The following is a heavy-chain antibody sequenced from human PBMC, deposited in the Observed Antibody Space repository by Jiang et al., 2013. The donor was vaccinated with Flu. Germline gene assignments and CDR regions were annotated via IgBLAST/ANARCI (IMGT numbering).Heavy chain of an antibody. CDR3: ARDDDSSSMGFQH. D-gene: IGHD6-6*01. J-gene: IGHJ1*01. CDR2: INPNSGGT. V-gene: IGHV1-2*02. CDR1: GYTFTGYY. Sequence: SGAEVKKPGASVKVSCKASGYTFTGYYMHWVRQAPGQGLEWMGWINPNSGGTNYAQKFQGRVTMTRDTSISTAYMELSRLRSDDTAVYYCARDDDSSSMGFQHWGQGTLVTVSS.